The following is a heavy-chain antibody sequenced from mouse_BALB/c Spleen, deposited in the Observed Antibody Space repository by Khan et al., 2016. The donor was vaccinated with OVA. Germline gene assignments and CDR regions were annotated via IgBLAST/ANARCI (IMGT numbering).Heavy chain of an antibody. CDR2: INPDNGDT. Sequence: EVQLQQSGPELVKPGASVKMSCKASGYTFTDYYMKWVKQSQGKSLEWIGDINPDNGDTFYNQKFKGKATLTVDKSSSTAYMQLNSLTSDDSALYCCTRGLFDVWGAGTTVTVSS. V-gene: IGHV1-19*01. J-gene: IGHJ1*01. CDR1: GYTFTDYY. CDR3: TRGLFDV.